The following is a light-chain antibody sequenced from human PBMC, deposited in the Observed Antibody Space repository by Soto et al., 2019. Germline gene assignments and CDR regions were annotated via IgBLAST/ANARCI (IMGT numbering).Light chain of an antibody. Sequence: LTQPASVSGSPGQSITISCTGTSSDVGGNKYVSWYQHYPGKAPKLMICDVSNRPSGVSNRFSGSKSGNTASLTISGLQAEVVADYYCSAFICTTYVFGTGTKVTVL. J-gene: IGLJ1*01. CDR1: SSDVGGNKY. CDR3: SAFICTTYV. V-gene: IGLV2-14*03. CDR2: DVS.